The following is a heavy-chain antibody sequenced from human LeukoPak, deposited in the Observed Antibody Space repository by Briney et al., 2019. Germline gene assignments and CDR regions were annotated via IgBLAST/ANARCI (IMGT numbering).Heavy chain of an antibody. CDR2: ISSSSSYI. CDR1: GFTFSSYS. CDR3: AREGYYDSSGYSSFDY. V-gene: IGHV3-21*01. D-gene: IGHD3-22*01. Sequence: GGSLRLSCAASGFTFSSYSMNWVRQAPGKGLEWVSSISSSSSYIYYADSVKGRFTISRDNAKNSLYLQMNSLRAEDTAVYYCAREGYYDSSGYSSFDYWGQGTLVTVSS. J-gene: IGHJ4*02.